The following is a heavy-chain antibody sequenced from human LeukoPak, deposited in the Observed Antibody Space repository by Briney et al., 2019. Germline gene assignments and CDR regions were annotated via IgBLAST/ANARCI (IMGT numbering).Heavy chain of an antibody. V-gene: IGHV3-23*01. J-gene: IGHJ4*02. CDR2: ISGSGGST. D-gene: IGHD2-15*01. CDR3: AQWSRIDY. Sequence: GGSLRLSCAASGFTFSSYSMNWVRQAPGKGLEWVSAISGSGGSTYYADSVKGRFTVSRDNSKNTLYLQMNSLRAEDTAVYYCAQWSRIDYWGQGTLVTVSS. CDR1: GFTFSSYS.